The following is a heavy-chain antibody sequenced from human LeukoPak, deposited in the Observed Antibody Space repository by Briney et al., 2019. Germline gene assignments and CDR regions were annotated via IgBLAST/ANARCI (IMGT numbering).Heavy chain of an antibody. CDR1: GLTFNSYA. Sequence: GGSLRLSCAASGLTFNSYAMSWVRQAPGKGLEWVSTITGSTGSTSYTDSVKGWFTISRDNSKNTLYLQMNSLRAEDTAVYYCAKAPAVTTSRSWFDRWGQGTLVTVSS. V-gene: IGHV3-23*01. D-gene: IGHD4-17*01. CDR3: AKAPAVTTSRSWFDR. J-gene: IGHJ5*02. CDR2: ITGSTGST.